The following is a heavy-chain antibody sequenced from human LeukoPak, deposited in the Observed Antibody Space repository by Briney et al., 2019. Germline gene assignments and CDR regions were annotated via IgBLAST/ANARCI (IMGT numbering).Heavy chain of an antibody. CDR2: INAGNGNT. CDR3: ARDSGYSYAPPDY. CDR1: GYTFTSYA. D-gene: IGHD5-18*01. Sequence: ASVSVSCTASGYTFTSYAMHWVRQAPGQRLEWMGWINAGNGNTKYSQKFQGRVTITRDTSASTAYMELSSLRSEDTAVYYCARDSGYSYAPPDYWGQGTLVTVSS. V-gene: IGHV1-3*01. J-gene: IGHJ4*02.